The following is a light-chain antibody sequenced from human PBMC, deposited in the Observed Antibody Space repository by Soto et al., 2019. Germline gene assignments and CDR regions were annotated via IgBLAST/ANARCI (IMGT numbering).Light chain of an antibody. CDR2: DAS. CDR3: QQHSNF. J-gene: IGKJ3*01. V-gene: IGKV3-11*01. CDR1: QSVSRK. Sequence: DIVLTQSPSTLSSYPGYLATLSCRASQSVSRKLAWYQQIPGQARRLLLSDASNRATGTPARFSGSGSGTDFTLTISSLEPEDFAIYYCQQHSNFFGPGTKVD.